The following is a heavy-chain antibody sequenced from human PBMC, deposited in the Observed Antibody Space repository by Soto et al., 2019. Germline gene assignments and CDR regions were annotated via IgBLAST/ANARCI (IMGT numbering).Heavy chain of an antibody. CDR2: ISGSGGST. Sequence: GESLKISCAASGFTFSSYAMSWVRQAPGKGLEWVSAISGSGGSTYYADSVKGRFTISRDNSKNTLYLQMNSLRAEDTAVYYCAKWKDNSSSSGYWGQGTLVTVSS. J-gene: IGHJ4*02. V-gene: IGHV3-23*01. D-gene: IGHD6-6*01. CDR3: AKWKDNSSSSGY. CDR1: GFTFSSYA.